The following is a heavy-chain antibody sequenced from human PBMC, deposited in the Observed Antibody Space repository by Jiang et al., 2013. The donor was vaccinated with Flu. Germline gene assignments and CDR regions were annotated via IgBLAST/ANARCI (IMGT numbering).Heavy chain of an antibody. J-gene: IGHJ2*01. D-gene: IGHD1-1*01. CDR2: IWYDGSKK. CDR3: ARDNDADWYFDL. Sequence: VVQPGMSLRLSCVASGFTFSRYGMHWVRQAPGKGLEWVAIIWYDGSKKFYTDSVTGRFTISRDNSNNTVYLQMDSLRAEDTAVYYCARDNDADWYFDLWGRGTLVTVSS. CDR1: GFTFSRYG. V-gene: IGHV3-33*01.